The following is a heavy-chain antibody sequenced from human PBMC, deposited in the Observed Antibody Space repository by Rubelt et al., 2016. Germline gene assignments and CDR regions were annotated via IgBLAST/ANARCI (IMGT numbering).Heavy chain of an antibody. V-gene: IGHV1-2*02. J-gene: IGHJ4*02. CDR2: INPNSGGT. Sequence: QVQLVQSGAEVKKPGASVKVSCKASGYTFTGYSMHWVRQAPGQGLEWMGWINPNSGGTNYAQKFQGRVTMTRDTSISTAYIEVGRRRSDETAVDYCARDLGWELLRGPRYYFDYWGQGTLVTVSS. CDR1: GYTFTGYS. D-gene: IGHD1-26*01. CDR3: ARDLGWELLRGPRYYFDY.